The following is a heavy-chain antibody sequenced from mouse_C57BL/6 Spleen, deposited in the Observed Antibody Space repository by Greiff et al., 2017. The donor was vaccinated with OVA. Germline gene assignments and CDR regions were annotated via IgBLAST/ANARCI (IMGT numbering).Heavy chain of an antibody. Sequence: EVKLQESGPGLVKPSQSLSLTCSVTGYSITSGYYWNWIRQFPGNKLEWMGYISYDGSNNYNPSLKNRISITRDTSKNQFFLKLNSVTTEDTATYYCASPYGNYEGFAYWGQGTLVTVSA. CDR2: ISYDGSN. V-gene: IGHV3-6*01. CDR1: GYSITSGYY. CDR3: ASPYGNYEGFAY. D-gene: IGHD2-1*01. J-gene: IGHJ3*01.